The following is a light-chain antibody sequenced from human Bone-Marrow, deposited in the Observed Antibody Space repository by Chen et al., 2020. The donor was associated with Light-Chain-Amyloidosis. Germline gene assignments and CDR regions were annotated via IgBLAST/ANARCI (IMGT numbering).Light chain of an antibody. CDR3: QSYQGSSQGV. CDR1: SGSIATNY. Sequence: NFMLTQPHSVSEYPGKTVIISCTRSSGSIATNYVQWYPQRPGSSPTTVIYEDDQRPSGVPARFSGSIDRSSNSASLTISGLKTEDEADYYCQSYQGSSQGVFGGGTKLTVL. J-gene: IGLJ3*02. CDR2: EDD. V-gene: IGLV6-57*01.